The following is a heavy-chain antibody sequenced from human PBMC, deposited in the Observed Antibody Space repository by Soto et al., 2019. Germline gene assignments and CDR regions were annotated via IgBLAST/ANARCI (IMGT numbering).Heavy chain of an antibody. J-gene: IGHJ4*02. D-gene: IGHD3-3*01. CDR3: VMTFGLYARDF. V-gene: IGHV4-4*02. Sequence: QVLLQASGPGLVQPSETLSLSCAVSGVSISSNDYWGWVRQSPGKGLEWLGEISHIGSVNYSPSLMSQVILAMERSENQFSQQLNSVTAADTAVYYCVMTFGLYARDFWHQGTLVIVSS. CDR1: GVSISSNDY. CDR2: ISHIGSV.